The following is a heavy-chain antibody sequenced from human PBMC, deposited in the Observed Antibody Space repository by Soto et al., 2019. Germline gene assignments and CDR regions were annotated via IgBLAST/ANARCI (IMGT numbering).Heavy chain of an antibody. D-gene: IGHD3-16*01. CDR1: GFTFSSYW. CDR2: INSDGSST. J-gene: IGHJ2*01. CDR3: ARVRDYDYIWGSYYSGGWYFDL. Sequence: EVQLVESGGGLVQPGGSLRLSCAASGFTFSSYWMHWVRQAPGKGLVWVSRINSDGSSTSYADSVKGRFTISRDNAKNTLYLQMNSLRAEDTAVYYCARVRDYDYIWGSYYSGGWYFDLWGRGTLVTVSS. V-gene: IGHV3-74*01.